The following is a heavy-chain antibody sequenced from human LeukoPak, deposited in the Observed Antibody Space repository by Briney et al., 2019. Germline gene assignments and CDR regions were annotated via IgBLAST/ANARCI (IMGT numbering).Heavy chain of an antibody. D-gene: IGHD1-26*01. CDR2: IIPTFGTA. Sequence: SVKVSCKASGGTSSSYAISWVRQAPGQGLEWMGGIIPTFGTANHAQKCQGRVTTTADETTSTAYMELSSLRSEDTAVYYCARSPSGSYPFDYWGQGTLVTVSS. J-gene: IGHJ4*02. V-gene: IGHV1-69*13. CDR3: ARSPSGSYPFDY. CDR1: GGTSSSYA.